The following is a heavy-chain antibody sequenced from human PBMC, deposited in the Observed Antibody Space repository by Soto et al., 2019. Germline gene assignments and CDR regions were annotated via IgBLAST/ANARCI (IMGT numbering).Heavy chain of an antibody. J-gene: IGHJ6*02. D-gene: IGHD5-12*01. Sequence: SQTLSLTCAISGDSVSSNSAAWNWIRQSPSRGLEWLGRTYYRSKWYNGYAVSVKSRITINPDTSKNQFSLQLNSVTPEDTAVYYCAREPKPKVLRVATIVSWHYYGIDVWGQGTMVTGSS. CDR1: GDSVSSNSAA. CDR3: AREPKPKVLRVATIVSWHYYGIDV. CDR2: TYYRSKWYN. V-gene: IGHV6-1*01.